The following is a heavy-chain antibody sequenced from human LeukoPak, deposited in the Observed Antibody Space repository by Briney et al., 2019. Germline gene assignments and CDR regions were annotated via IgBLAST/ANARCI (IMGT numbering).Heavy chain of an antibody. Sequence: SETLSLTCAVYGGSFSGYYWSWIRQPPGKGLEWIGEINHSGSTNYNPSLKSRVTISVDTSKNQFSLKLSSVTAADTAVYCCARGGVVMSGYSLDYWGQGTLVTVSS. CDR2: INHSGST. J-gene: IGHJ4*02. V-gene: IGHV4-34*01. CDR1: GGSFSGYY. D-gene: IGHD3-3*01. CDR3: ARGGVVMSGYSLDY.